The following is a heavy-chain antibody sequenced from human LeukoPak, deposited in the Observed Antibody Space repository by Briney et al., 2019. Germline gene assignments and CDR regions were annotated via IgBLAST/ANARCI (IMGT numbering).Heavy chain of an antibody. CDR1: GGSVSSGSYY. J-gene: IGHJ6*02. Sequence: SETLSLTSTVSGGSVSSGSYYWSWLRQPPGLGREWNGYIYYSGSTNYNPSLKSRVTISVDTSKNKFSLKLSSVTAADRAVYYCAREGPSFWSGPDYGMDVWGQGPTVTVS. CDR3: AREGPSFWSGPDYGMDV. V-gene: IGHV4-61*01. CDR2: IYYSGST. D-gene: IGHD3-3*01.